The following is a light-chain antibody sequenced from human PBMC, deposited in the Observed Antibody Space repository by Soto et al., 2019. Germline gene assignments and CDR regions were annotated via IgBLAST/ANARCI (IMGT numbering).Light chain of an antibody. Sequence: EIVLTQSPGILSLSPGERATLPCRSSQSVSNDFLAWYQQKPGQATRLLLYGASTRATDVPDRFSGSGSGADFTLSISRLEPEDFAVYYCQQYGSSPPRTFGQGTKVDIK. V-gene: IGKV3-20*01. J-gene: IGKJ1*01. CDR3: QQYGSSPPRT. CDR2: GAS. CDR1: QSVSNDF.